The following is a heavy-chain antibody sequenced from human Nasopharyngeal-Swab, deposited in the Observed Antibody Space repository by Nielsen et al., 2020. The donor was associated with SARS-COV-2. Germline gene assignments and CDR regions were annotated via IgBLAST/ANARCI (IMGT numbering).Heavy chain of an antibody. CDR3: ARDLGGGYCTTTNCPGS. CDR1: GLTVSSTY. V-gene: IGHV3-53*01. D-gene: IGHD2-2*01. Sequence: GGHLSLSGAVAGLTVSSTYMSWVRQAPGKWLEWVSVTEIGGTTHYADSVKGRFSISRDSSTNTLYLQMNNVRAEDTAVYYCARDLGGGYCTTTNCPGSWGQGTLVTVSS. CDR2: TEIGGTT. J-gene: IGHJ1*01.